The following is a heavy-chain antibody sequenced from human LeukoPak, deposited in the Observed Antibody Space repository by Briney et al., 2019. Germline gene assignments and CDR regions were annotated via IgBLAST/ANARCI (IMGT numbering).Heavy chain of an antibody. J-gene: IGHJ4*02. V-gene: IGHV3-23*01. D-gene: IGHD3-3*01. CDR1: GFTFSNYA. Sequence: GGSLRLSCAASGFTFSNYAMSWVRQAPGKGLEWVSAISGSGGSTYYADSVKGRFTISRDNSKNTLYLQMNSLRAEDTAVYYCAKDHDFWSGYNDYWGQGTLVTVSS. CDR2: ISGSGGST. CDR3: AKDHDFWSGYNDY.